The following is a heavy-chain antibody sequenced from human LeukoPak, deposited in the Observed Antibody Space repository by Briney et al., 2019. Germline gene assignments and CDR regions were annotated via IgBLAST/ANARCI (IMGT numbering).Heavy chain of an antibody. CDR2: IYYTGST. J-gene: IGHJ3*02. CDR1: GDSISSSDYY. V-gene: IGHV4-30-4*01. D-gene: IGHD4-17*01. CDR3: ARVSLDYGDALDI. Sequence: SETLSLTCTVSGDSISSSDYYWSWIRQPPGKGLEWIGYIYYTGSTYYNPSLKRRLTISVDTSKNQFSLKLSSATAADTAVYYCARVSLDYGDALDIWGQGTMVTVSS.